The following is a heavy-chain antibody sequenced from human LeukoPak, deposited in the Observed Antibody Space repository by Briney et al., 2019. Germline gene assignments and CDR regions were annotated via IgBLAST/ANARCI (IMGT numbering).Heavy chain of an antibody. CDR3: ARDVGVCGGDCYSDWYFDY. J-gene: IGHJ4*02. CDR1: GFTFISYA. CDR2: IGVTGVST. Sequence: GGSLRLSCAASGFTFISYAMSWVRQAPGKGLEWVSAIGVTGVSTYYVDSVKGRFTISRDNSKNTLYLQMNSLRAEDTAVYYCARDVGVCGGDCYSDWYFDYWGQGTLVTVSS. V-gene: IGHV3-23*01. D-gene: IGHD2-21*02.